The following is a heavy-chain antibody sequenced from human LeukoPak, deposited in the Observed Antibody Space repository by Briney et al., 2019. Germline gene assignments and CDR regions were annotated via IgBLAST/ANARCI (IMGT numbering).Heavy chain of an antibody. J-gene: IGHJ4*02. CDR3: ARVYYYGSGSYGPFDY. V-gene: IGHV1-18*01. CDR1: GYTFTSYG. CDR2: ISAYNGNT. Sequence: ASVKVSCKASGYTFTSYGISWVRQAPGQGLEWMGWISAYNGNTNYAQKLQGRVTMTTDTSTSTAYMELRSLRSDGTAVYYCARVYYYGSGSYGPFDYWGQGTLVTVSS. D-gene: IGHD3-10*01.